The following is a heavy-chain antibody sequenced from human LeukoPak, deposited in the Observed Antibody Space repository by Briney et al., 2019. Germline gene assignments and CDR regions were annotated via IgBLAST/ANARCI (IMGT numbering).Heavy chain of an antibody. V-gene: IGHV3-23*01. J-gene: IGHJ3*02. Sequence: GGSLRLSCAASGFTFSSYAMSWVRQAPGKGLEWVSAISGSGGSTYYADSVKGRFTISRDNSKNTLYLQMNSLRAEDTAVYYCARRLGTSSSWYNAFDIWGQGTMVTVSS. CDR2: ISGSGGST. CDR3: ARRLGTSSSWYNAFDI. CDR1: GFTFSSYA. D-gene: IGHD6-13*01.